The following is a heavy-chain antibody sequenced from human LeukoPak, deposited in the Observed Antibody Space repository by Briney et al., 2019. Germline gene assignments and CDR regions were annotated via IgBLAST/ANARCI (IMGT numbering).Heavy chain of an antibody. Sequence: SETLSLTCTVSGGSISSYYWSWIRQPPGKGLEWIGYIYYSGSTNYNPSLKSRVTISVDTSKNQFSLKLSSVTAADTAVYYCARHFRVVPAAARGGLYYFDYWGQGTLVTVSS. V-gene: IGHV4-59*08. CDR2: IYYSGST. CDR3: ARHFRVVPAAARGGLYYFDY. J-gene: IGHJ4*02. D-gene: IGHD2-2*01. CDR1: GGSISSYY.